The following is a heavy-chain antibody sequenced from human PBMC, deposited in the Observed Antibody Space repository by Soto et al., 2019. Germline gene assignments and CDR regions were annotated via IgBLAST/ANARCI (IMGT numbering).Heavy chain of an antibody. Sequence: QVQLVESGGGVVQPGRSLRLSCAASGFTFSRHTMHWVRQAPGKGLEWVAAISDDGSNTYYADSVKGRFTISRDNSKNTLDPQMNRLRSEGTALHHCAREVYYDVWSGFNTPPSYFDDWGQGTLVTVSS. V-gene: IGHV3-30-3*01. CDR1: GFTFSRHT. J-gene: IGHJ4*02. CDR3: AREVYYDVWSGFNTPPSYFDD. CDR2: ISDDGSNT. D-gene: IGHD3-3*01.